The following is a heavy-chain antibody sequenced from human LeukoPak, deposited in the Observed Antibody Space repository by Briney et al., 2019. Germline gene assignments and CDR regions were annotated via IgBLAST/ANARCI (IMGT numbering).Heavy chain of an antibody. J-gene: IGHJ4*02. V-gene: IGHV1-2*02. CDR3: ARPGRTPSHRLMVYF. Sequence: ASVKISCKASGYTFTGYYMHWVRQAPGQGLEWMGWINPNSGGTNYAQKFQGRVTMTRDTSISTAYMELSRLRSDDTAVYYCARPGRTPSHRLMVYFWGQGTLVTVSS. CDR1: GYTFTGYY. CDR2: INPNSGGT. D-gene: IGHD2-8*01.